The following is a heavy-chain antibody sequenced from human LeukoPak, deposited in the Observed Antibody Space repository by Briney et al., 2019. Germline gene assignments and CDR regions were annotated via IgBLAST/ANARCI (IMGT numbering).Heavy chain of an antibody. CDR1: GDSISSYY. D-gene: IGHD6-19*01. J-gene: IGHJ4*02. V-gene: IGHV4-59*12. Sequence: PSETLSLTCTVSGDSISSYYWSWIRQPPGKGLEWIGYIYYSGCTNYNPSLKSRVTISVDTSKNQFSLKLSSVTAADTAVYYCATYSSGWYPMYYFDYWGQGTLVTVSS. CDR2: IYYSGCT. CDR3: ATYSSGWYPMYYFDY.